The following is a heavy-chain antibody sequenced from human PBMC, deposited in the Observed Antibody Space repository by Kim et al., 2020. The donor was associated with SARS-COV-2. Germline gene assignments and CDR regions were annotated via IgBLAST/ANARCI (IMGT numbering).Heavy chain of an antibody. Sequence: GGSLRLSCAASGFTFSSYWMSWVRQAPGKGLEWVANIKQDGSEKYYVDSVKGRFTISRDNAKNSLYLQMNSLRAEDTAVYYCARDLMRGGHYYYGMDVWGQGTTVTVSS. D-gene: IGHD2-15*01. V-gene: IGHV3-7*03. CDR2: IKQDGSEK. J-gene: IGHJ6*02. CDR3: ARDLMRGGHYYYGMDV. CDR1: GFTFSSYW.